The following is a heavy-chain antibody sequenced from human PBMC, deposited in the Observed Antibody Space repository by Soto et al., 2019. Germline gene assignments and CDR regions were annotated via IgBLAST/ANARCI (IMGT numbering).Heavy chain of an antibody. CDR3: ARDPFPTMTSYFDY. CDR1: GFTFSSYW. CDR2: IKQDGSEK. V-gene: IGHV3-7*03. J-gene: IGHJ4*02. D-gene: IGHD3-22*01. Sequence: GGSLRLSCAAAGFTFSSYWMSWVRQAPGKGLERVANIKQDGSEKYYVDSVKGRFTISRDNAKNSLYLQMNSLRAEDTPVYYCARDPFPTMTSYFDYSGQGTLVTVSS.